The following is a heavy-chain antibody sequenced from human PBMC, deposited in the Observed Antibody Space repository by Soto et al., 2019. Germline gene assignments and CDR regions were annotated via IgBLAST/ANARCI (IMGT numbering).Heavy chain of an antibody. CDR1: GFTFNNYA. V-gene: IGHV3-23*01. Sequence: EVQLLESGGGLVQPGGSLRLSCAASGFTFNNYAMTWVRQAPGKGLEWVSAISGGGDTTSYADSVKGRFTVSRDGSKNTLYLQMSSLRAEDTALYYRAIGRGGSVSLTPRVNFGAQGTLVTVSS. J-gene: IGHJ4*02. CDR2: ISGGGDTT. CDR3: AIGRGGSVSLTPRVNF. D-gene: IGHD1-20*01.